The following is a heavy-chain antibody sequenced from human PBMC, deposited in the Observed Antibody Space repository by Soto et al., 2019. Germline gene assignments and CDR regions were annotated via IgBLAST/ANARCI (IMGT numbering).Heavy chain of an antibody. J-gene: IGHJ6*02. CDR3: AREQAYYYDSSDYYRYYYYGMDF. CDR2: IYSGGST. D-gene: IGHD3-22*01. V-gene: IGHV3-66*01. CDR1: GFTVSSNY. Sequence: EVQLVESGGGLVQPGGSLRLSCAASGFTVSSNYMSWVRQAPGKGLEWVSVIYSGGSTYYADSVKGRFTISRDNSNSTRYLQMNSLRAEDCAVYYCAREQAYYYDSSDYYRYYYYGMDFWGQGTPVTVSS.